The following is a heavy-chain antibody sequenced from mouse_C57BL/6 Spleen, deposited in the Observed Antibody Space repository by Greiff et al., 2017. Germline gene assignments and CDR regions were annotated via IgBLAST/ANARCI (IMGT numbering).Heavy chain of an antibody. J-gene: IGHJ4*01. CDR1: GYTFTSYW. Sequence: QVQLKQPGAELVKPGASVKMSCKASGYTFTSYWITWVKQRPGQGLEWIGDIYPGSGSTNYNEKFKSKATLTVDTSSSTAYMQLSSLTSEDSAVYYCARSLYYYGSTPLSMDYWGQGTSVTVSS. D-gene: IGHD1-1*01. CDR2: IYPGSGST. V-gene: IGHV1-55*01. CDR3: ARSLYYYGSTPLSMDY.